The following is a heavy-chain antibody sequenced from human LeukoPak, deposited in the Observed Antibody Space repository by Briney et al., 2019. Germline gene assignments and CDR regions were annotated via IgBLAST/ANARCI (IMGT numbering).Heavy chain of an antibody. D-gene: IGHD3-10*02. J-gene: IGHJ4*02. CDR1: GFAVRTYY. CDR3: ARSGGHVFDY. Sequence: GESLRLSCAASGFAVRTYYLSWVRQVPGKGLEWVSVIYNSGSTYYADSVKGRFTISRDNSKNTLYLQMNSLRAEDTAVYYCARSGGHVFDYWGQGTLVTVSS. CDR2: IYNSGST. V-gene: IGHV3-53*01.